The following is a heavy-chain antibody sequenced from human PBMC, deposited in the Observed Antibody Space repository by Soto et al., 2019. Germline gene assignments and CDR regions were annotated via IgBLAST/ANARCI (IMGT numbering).Heavy chain of an antibody. V-gene: IGHV3-33*01. Sequence: QVQLVESGGGVVQPGRSLRLSCAASGFTFSSYGMHWVRQAPGKGLEWVAVIWYDGSNKYYADSVKGRFTISRDNSKNTLYLQMNSLRAEDTAVYYCARGDYYGSGTRPQNYWGQGTLVTVSS. D-gene: IGHD3-10*01. J-gene: IGHJ4*02. CDR2: IWYDGSNK. CDR3: ARGDYYGSGTRPQNY. CDR1: GFTFSSYG.